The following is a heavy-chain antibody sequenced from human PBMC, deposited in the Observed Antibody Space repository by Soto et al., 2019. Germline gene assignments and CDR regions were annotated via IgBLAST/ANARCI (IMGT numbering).Heavy chain of an antibody. D-gene: IGHD1-1*01. CDR2: VSGSGYT. CDR3: ARVLEGGPYNWFDP. J-gene: IGHJ5*02. V-gene: IGHV4-4*01. Sequence: ETLSLTCGVSGVSISVDSWWGWVRQTPGKGLEWIGEVSGSGYTRYNPSLKSRVSISVDKSRHHFSLNLTSLSAADTAVYFCARVLEGGPYNWFDPWGPGSLVTVSS. CDR1: GVSISVDSW.